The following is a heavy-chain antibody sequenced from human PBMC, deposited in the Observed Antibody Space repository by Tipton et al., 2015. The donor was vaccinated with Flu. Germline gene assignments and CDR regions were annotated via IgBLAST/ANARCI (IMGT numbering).Heavy chain of an antibody. CDR1: GGSFSSHY. Sequence: TLSLTCAVYGGSFSSHYWSWIRQPPGKGLEWIGEINPSGSTNYNPSLKSRVTISGDRSKNQFSLKLSSVTAADTAVYYCAREGGYSTGFSRIDTWGQGTLVIVSS. J-gene: IGHJ5*02. V-gene: IGHV4-34*01. D-gene: IGHD2-8*02. CDR2: INPSGST. CDR3: AREGGYSTGFSRIDT.